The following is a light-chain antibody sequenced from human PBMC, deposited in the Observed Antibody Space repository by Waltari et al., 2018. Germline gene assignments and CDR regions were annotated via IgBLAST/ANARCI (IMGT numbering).Light chain of an antibody. CDR3: SSFTSSSTVV. V-gene: IGLV2-14*01. J-gene: IGLJ2*01. CDR1: SSDVGGYNY. Sequence: QSALTQPASVSGSPRQSLTISCTGSSSDVGGYNYVSWHQQHPGKAPKLLIYDVTKRPSGVSNRFSGSKSGNMAALTISGLQAEDEADYYCSSFTSSSTVVFGGGTKLTVL. CDR2: DVT.